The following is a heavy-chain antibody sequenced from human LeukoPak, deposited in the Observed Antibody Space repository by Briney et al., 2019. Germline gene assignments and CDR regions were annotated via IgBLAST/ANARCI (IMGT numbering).Heavy chain of an antibody. CDR3: ARVVPAALPLEYYYMDV. J-gene: IGHJ6*03. V-gene: IGHV4-39*01. D-gene: IGHD2-2*01. CDR2: IYYSGST. CDR1: GGSISSSSYY. Sequence: PSETLSLTCTVSGGSISSSSYYWGWIRQPPGKGLEWIGSIYYSGSTYYNPSLKSRVTISVDTSKNQFSLKLSSVTAADTAVYYCARVVPAALPLEYYYMDVWGKGTTVTVSS.